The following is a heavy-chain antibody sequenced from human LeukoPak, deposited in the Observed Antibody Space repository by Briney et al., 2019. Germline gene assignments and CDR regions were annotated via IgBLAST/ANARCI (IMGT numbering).Heavy chain of an antibody. CDR2: ISYDGSNK. CDR1: GFTFSSYA. Sequence: PGASLRLSCAASGFTFSSYAMHWVRQAPGKGLEWVAVISYDGSNKYYADSVKGRFTISRDNSKNTLYLQMNSLRAEDTAVYYCAREHYYGSGSYYNGYWGEGTLVTVSS. D-gene: IGHD3-10*01. V-gene: IGHV3-30-3*01. CDR3: AREHYYGSGSYYNGY. J-gene: IGHJ4*02.